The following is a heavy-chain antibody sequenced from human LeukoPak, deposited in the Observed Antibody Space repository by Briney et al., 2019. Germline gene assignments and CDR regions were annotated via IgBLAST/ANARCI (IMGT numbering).Heavy chain of an antibody. CDR2: ISGSAINT. J-gene: IGHJ4*02. CDR3: AKADGSGTYYTRPSDY. D-gene: IGHD3-10*01. Sequence: GGSLRLSCAASGFAFSSYAMSWVRQAPGKGLEWVSGISGSAINTYYADSVKGRFTISRDNSQNTLYLQMSSLRAEDSAVYYCAKADGSGTYYTRPSDYWGQGTLVTVSS. CDR1: GFAFSSYA. V-gene: IGHV3-23*01.